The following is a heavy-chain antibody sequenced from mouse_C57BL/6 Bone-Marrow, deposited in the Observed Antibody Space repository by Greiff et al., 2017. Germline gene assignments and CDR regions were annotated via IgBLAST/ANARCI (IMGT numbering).Heavy chain of an antibody. V-gene: IGHV1-81*01. CDR1: GYTFTSYG. Sequence: QVQLQQSGAELARPGASVKLSCKASGYTFTSYGISWVKQRTGQGLEWIGEIYPRSGNTYYNEKFKGKATLTADKSSSTAYMELRSLTSEDSAVYFSVPTIGTTRGYYFDYWGQGTTLTVTS. D-gene: IGHD2-5*01. CDR3: VPTIGTTRGYYFDY. CDR2: IYPRSGNT. J-gene: IGHJ2*01.